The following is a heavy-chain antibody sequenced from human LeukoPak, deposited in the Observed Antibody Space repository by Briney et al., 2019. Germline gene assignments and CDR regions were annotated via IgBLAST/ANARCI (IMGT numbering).Heavy chain of an antibody. CDR2: MNPNSGNT. D-gene: IGHD4-17*01. V-gene: IGHV1-8*01. Sequence: ASVKVSCKASGYTFTSYDINWVRQATGQGLEWMGWMNPNSGNTGYAQKFQGRVTMTRNTSISTAYMELSSLRSEDTAVYYCARYDYGDLELDYRGQGTLVTVSS. CDR1: GYTFTSYD. J-gene: IGHJ4*02. CDR3: ARYDYGDLELDY.